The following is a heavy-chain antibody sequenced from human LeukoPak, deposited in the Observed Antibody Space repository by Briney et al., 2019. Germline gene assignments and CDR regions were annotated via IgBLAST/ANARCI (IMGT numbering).Heavy chain of an antibody. CDR1: GFTFSSYW. Sequence: GGSPRLSCAASGFTFSSYWMHWVRQAPGKGLVWVSRIKSDGSNTNYADSVKGRFTISRDNAKNTLHLQMNGLRAEDTAVYYCARGGYYGSGRYYFDSWGQGTLVTVSS. D-gene: IGHD3-3*01. J-gene: IGHJ4*02. V-gene: IGHV3-74*01. CDR2: IKSDGSNT. CDR3: ARGGYYGSGRYYFDS.